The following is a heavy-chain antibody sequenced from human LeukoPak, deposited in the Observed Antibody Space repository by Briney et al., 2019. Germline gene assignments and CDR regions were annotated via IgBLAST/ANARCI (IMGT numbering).Heavy chain of an antibody. D-gene: IGHD3-16*01. J-gene: IGHJ4*02. V-gene: IGHV1-2*02. Sequence: ASVKVSCKASGYTFTGYFMHWMRQAPGQGLEWMGWINPNSGDTNYAQRFQGRITMTRDTSISTAYMELSRLRSDDAAVYYCARDGGFDYWGQGTLVTVSS. CDR3: ARDGGFDY. CDR1: GYTFTGYF. CDR2: INPNSGDT.